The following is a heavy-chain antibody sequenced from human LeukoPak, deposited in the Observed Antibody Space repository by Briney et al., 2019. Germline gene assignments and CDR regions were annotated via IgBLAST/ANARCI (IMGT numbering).Heavy chain of an antibody. CDR1: GFTVSSSNY. CDR3: AREISRFGI. V-gene: IGHV3-66*01. D-gene: IGHD3-16*01. J-gene: IGHJ4*02. CDR2: LSTGGTP. Sequence: GGSLRLSCAASGFTVSSSNYMNWVRQAPGKGLEWVSGLSTGGTPSYTDSVKGSFPISRDNPNNTLYLQMHSLRAEDTAVYYCAREISRFGIWGQGTLVTVSS.